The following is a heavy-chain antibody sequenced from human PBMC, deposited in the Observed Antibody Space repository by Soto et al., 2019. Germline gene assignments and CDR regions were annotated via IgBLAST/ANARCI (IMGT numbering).Heavy chain of an antibody. Sequence: PGGSLRLSCAGSGFTFRNFEMHWVRQAPGKGLEWVSAIYGNGASTYYADSVKGRFTISRDNSKNTLYLQMNSLRAEDTAGDCRAKDSSTTCAPDYWGQGTLVTVSS. D-gene: IGHD1-1*01. CDR1: GFTFRNFE. CDR3: AKDSSTTCAPDY. V-gene: IGHV3-23*01. J-gene: IGHJ4*02. CDR2: IYGNGAST.